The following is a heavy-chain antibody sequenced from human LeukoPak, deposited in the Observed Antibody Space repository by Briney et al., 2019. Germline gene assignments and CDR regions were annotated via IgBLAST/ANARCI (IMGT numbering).Heavy chain of an antibody. CDR3: ASEPVGDTAYGGSP. Sequence: KPSETLCLTGTVSGASISSYYWSWIRQPAGKGLEWIGRIYTSGSTNYNPSLKSRVTMSVDTSKNQFSLKLSSVTAADTAVYYCASEPVGDTAYGGSPWGQGTLVTVSS. J-gene: IGHJ5*02. CDR1: GASISSYY. V-gene: IGHV4-4*07. D-gene: IGHD5-18*01. CDR2: IYTSGST.